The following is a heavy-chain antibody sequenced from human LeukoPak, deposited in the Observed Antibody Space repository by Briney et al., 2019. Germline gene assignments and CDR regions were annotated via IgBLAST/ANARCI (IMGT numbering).Heavy chain of an antibody. D-gene: IGHD5-24*01. J-gene: IGHJ4*02. CDR3: ARGVRWLQLSYFDY. Sequence: SETLSLTCTVSGGSISSSSYYWGWIRQPPGKGLEWIGSIYYSGSTYYNPSLKSRVTISVDTSKNQFSLKLSSVTAADTAVYYCARGVRWLQLSYFDYWGQGTLVTVSS. CDR2: IYYSGST. CDR1: GGSISSSSYY. V-gene: IGHV4-39*07.